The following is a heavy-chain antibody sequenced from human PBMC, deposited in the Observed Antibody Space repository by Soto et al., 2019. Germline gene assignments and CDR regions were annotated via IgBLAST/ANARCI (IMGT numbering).Heavy chain of an antibody. V-gene: IGHV3-33*01. J-gene: IGHJ4*02. CDR1: GFTFSSYG. Sequence: QRGWSLRLSCAASGFTFSSYGMHWVRQAPGKGLEWVAVIWYDGSNKYYADSVKGRFTISRDNSKNTVYLQMNSLRADDTAVYYCARQRTFGEFDYWGQGTLVTVSS. D-gene: IGHD3-10*01. CDR3: ARQRTFGEFDY. CDR2: IWYDGSNK.